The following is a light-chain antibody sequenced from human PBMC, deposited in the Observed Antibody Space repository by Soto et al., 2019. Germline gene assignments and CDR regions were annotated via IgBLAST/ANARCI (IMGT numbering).Light chain of an antibody. CDR3: QQVHSYPLT. CDR1: QGISSY. V-gene: IGKV1-9*01. J-gene: IGKJ3*01. CDR2: AAS. Sequence: DIQLTQSPSFLPASVGDRVTISCRASQGISSYVAWYQQKPGKAPKVLIFAASTLQSGVPSRFSGSGSGTEFTLTISSLQPEDSATYYCQQVHSYPLTFGPGTKVDIK.